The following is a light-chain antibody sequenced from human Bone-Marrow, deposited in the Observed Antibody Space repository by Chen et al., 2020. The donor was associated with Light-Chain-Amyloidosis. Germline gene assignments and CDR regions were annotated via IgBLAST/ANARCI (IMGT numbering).Light chain of an antibody. J-gene: IGLJ2*01. V-gene: IGLV3-25*03. CDR1: DLPTKY. CDR3: QSADSSGTDEVI. CDR2: RDT. Sequence: SYDVTQPPSVSVSPGQTARITCSGDDLPTKYAYWYQQKPGQAPALVIHRDTERPSGISERFSGSSSGTTAKLTISGGQAEDEADYHCQSADSSGTDEVIFGGGTKLTVL.